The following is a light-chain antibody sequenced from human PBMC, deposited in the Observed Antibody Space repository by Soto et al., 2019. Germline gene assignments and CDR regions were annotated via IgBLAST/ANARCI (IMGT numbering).Light chain of an antibody. CDR3: CSSAPESTYV. J-gene: IGLJ1*01. Sequence: QSALAQPASVSGSPGQSITISCTGTSSDVGAYNSVSWYQQHSHKAPQVIIYKGTQRPSGISNRFSGSTSGTVASLTISGLQADDEADYFCCSSAPESTYVFGTGTKVTVL. CDR1: SSDVGAYNS. V-gene: IGLV2-23*01. CDR2: KGT.